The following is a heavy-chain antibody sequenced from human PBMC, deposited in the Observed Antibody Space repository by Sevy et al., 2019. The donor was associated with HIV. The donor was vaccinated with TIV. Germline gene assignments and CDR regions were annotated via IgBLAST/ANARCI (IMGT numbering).Heavy chain of an antibody. J-gene: IGHJ6*03. Sequence: GGSLRLSCAVSGFSFDSYGMTWVRQAPGKGLEWVSAISGSGTRTYYADSVKGRFIISRDNSKNTLDLQMNSLRVEDTAVYYLAKGGGGHYDPDEIAYYFYYYNMDVWGKGTTVTVSS. CDR2: ISGSGTRT. V-gene: IGHV3-23*01. D-gene: IGHD3-22*01. CDR1: GFSFDSYG. CDR3: AKGGGGHYDPDEIAYYFYYYNMDV.